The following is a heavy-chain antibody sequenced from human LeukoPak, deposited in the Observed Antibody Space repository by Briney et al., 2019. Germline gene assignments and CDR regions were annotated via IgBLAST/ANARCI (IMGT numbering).Heavy chain of an antibody. CDR2: ISNDGSKE. J-gene: IGHJ4*02. CDR3: ATLYFDY. V-gene: IGHV3-30*03. CDR1: GFTFSSYG. D-gene: IGHD3-16*01. Sequence: GGSLRLSCAASGFTFSSYGVHWVRQAPGKGLEWVAVISNDGSKEFYAESVKGRFTTFRDNSKNTLYLQMNSLRAEDTAVYYCATLYFDYWGQGTLVTVSS.